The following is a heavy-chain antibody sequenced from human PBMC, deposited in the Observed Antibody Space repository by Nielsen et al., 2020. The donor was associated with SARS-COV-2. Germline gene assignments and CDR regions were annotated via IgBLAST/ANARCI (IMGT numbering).Heavy chain of an antibody. V-gene: IGHV4-31*03. CDR2: IYYSGST. Sequence: SETLSLTCTVSGGSISSGGYYWSWIRQHPGKGLEWIGYIYYSGSTYYNPSLKSRVTISVDTSKNQFSLNLSSVTAADTAVYYCARQRGNYDFWSGLQVYYYYGMDVWGQGTTVIVSS. J-gene: IGHJ6*02. D-gene: IGHD3-3*01. CDR1: GGSISSGGYY. CDR3: ARQRGNYDFWSGLQVYYYYGMDV.